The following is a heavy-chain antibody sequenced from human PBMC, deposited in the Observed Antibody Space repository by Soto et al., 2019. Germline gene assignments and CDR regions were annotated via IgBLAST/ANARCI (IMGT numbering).Heavy chain of an antibody. CDR1: GFTFSSYS. CDR2: ISSSSSTI. J-gene: IGHJ4*02. V-gene: IGHV3-48*02. D-gene: IGHD1-26*01. CDR3: ARDGGSLGY. Sequence: EVQLVETGGCLVQPGGSLRLSCAASGFTFSSYSMNWVRQAPGKGLEWVSYISSSSSTIYYADSVKGRFTISRDNAKNALYLQMHNLIDKDYAVYYCARDGGSLGYWGQGTLVTVSS.